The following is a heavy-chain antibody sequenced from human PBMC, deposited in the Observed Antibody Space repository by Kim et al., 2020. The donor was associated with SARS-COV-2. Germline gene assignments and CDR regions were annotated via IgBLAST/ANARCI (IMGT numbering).Heavy chain of an antibody. CDR3: ARDRSLRTFRNCSSTSCSSYYYYGMDV. Sequence: GGSLRLSCAASGFTVSSNYMSWVRQAPGKGLEWVSVIYSGGSTYYADSVKGRFTISRHNSKNTLYLQMNSLRAEDTAVYYCARDRSLRTFRNCSSTSCSSYYYYGMDVWGQGTTVTVSS. D-gene: IGHD2-2*01. J-gene: IGHJ6*02. CDR1: GFTVSSNY. CDR2: IYSGGST. V-gene: IGHV3-53*04.